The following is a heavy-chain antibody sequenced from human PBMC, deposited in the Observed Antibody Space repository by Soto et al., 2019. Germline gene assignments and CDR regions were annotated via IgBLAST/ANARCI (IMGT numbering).Heavy chain of an antibody. J-gene: IGHJ6*03. Sequence: GASVKVSCKASGYAFTSYDINWVRQANGQRLEWMGWMNPNSGNTGYAQKFQGRVTMTRNTSISTAYMELSSLRSEDTAVYYCARSSIQDFWNYYYYMDVWGKGTTVTVSS. CDR3: ARSSIQDFWNYYYYMDV. CDR1: GYAFTSYD. CDR2: MNPNSGNT. D-gene: IGHD3-3*01. V-gene: IGHV1-8*01.